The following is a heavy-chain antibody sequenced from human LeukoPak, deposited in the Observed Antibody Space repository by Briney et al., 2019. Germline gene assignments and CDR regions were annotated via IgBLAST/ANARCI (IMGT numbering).Heavy chain of an antibody. CDR1: GFTFSDYY. CDR3: ARTLAVADH. J-gene: IGHJ4*02. Sequence: PGGSLRLSCAASGFTFSDYYMTWIRLAPGKGLEWISYIGYSATTVFYADSVRGRFTISRDDAKNSLFLQMDSLRAEDTAVYYCARTLAVADHWGQGTLVTVSS. CDR2: IGYSATTV. D-gene: IGHD6-19*01. V-gene: IGHV3-11*01.